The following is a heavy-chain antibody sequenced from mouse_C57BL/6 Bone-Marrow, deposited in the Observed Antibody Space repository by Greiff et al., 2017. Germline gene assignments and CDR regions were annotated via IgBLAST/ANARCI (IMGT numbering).Heavy chain of an antibody. CDR2: ISDGGSYT. J-gene: IGHJ4*01. D-gene: IGHD4-1*01. CDR3: AIGANWDGMDY. V-gene: IGHV5-4*01. Sequence: EVHLVESGGGLVKPGGSLKLSCAASGFTFSSYAMSWVRQTPEKRLEWVATISDGGSYTYYPDNVKGRFTISRDNAKNNLYLQMSHLKSEDTAMYYGAIGANWDGMDYWGQGTSVTVSS. CDR1: GFTFSSYA.